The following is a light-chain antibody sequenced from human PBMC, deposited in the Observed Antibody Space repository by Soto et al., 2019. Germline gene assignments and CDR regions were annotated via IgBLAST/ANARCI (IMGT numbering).Light chain of an antibody. CDR3: QQSYSSPRT. V-gene: IGKV1-39*01. J-gene: IGKJ1*01. Sequence: DIQMTQSPSSLSASVGDRVTITCRASQSISTYLNWYQQKPGKAPKLLIYAAYSLQSGVPSRFSGRGSGTEFALTISSLQPEDFAIYSCQQSYSSPRTFGQGTKAEI. CDR2: AAY. CDR1: QSISTY.